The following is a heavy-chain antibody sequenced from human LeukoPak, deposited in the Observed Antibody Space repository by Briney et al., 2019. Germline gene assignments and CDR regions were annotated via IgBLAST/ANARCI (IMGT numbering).Heavy chain of an antibody. J-gene: IGHJ4*02. V-gene: IGHV3-7*01. CDR1: GFTFGNYW. CDR2: IKDDGSAK. Sequence: GGALRLSCADSGFTFGNYWMSWVRQPPGKGLEGAANIKDDGSAKRSLDSVRGRFTISRDNEKNSLYMQMNSLRVDDTAVYFCAARLGGTGAYFYWGQGTLVTVSS. D-gene: IGHD7-27*01. CDR3: AARLGGTGAYFY.